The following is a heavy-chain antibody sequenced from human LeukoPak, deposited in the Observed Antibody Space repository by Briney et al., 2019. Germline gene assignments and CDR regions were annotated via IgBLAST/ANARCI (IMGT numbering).Heavy chain of an antibody. V-gene: IGHV1-46*01. Sequence: ASVKVSCQASGYTFTSYYMHWVRQAPGQGLEWMGIINPSGGSTSYAQKFQGRVTMTRDTSTSTVYMELSSLRSEDTAVYYCARDYCSGGSCYRVLGAFDIWGQGTMVTVSS. CDR3: ARDYCSGGSCYRVLGAFDI. D-gene: IGHD2-15*01. J-gene: IGHJ3*02. CDR2: INPSGGST. CDR1: GYTFTSYY.